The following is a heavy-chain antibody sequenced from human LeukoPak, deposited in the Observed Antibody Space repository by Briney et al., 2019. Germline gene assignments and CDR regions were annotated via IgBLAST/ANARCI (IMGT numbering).Heavy chain of an antibody. J-gene: IGHJ4*02. D-gene: IGHD3-10*01. V-gene: IGHV1-2*02. Sequence: ASVKVSCKASGYTFTGYYMHWVRQAPGQGLEWMGWINPNSGGTNYAQKFQGRVIMTRDTSISTAYMELSRLRSDDTAVYYCARGSYYGSGSYKDYWGQGTLVTVSS. CDR2: INPNSGGT. CDR1: GYTFTGYY. CDR3: ARGSYYGSGSYKDY.